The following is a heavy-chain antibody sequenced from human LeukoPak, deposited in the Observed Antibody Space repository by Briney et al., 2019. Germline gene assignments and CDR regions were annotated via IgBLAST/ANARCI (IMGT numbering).Heavy chain of an antibody. CDR1: GFTFSSYA. V-gene: IGHV3-23*01. D-gene: IGHD6-19*01. CDR3: ARRLASGGYYYALDV. Sequence: GGSLRLSCAASGFTFSSYAMSWVRQAPGKGLEWVSGITGSGDTTFYADSVKGRFTISRDNSENTLYLQMNSLRAEDTALYYCARRLASGGYYYALDVWGQGTTVTVSS. J-gene: IGHJ6*02. CDR2: ITGSGDTT.